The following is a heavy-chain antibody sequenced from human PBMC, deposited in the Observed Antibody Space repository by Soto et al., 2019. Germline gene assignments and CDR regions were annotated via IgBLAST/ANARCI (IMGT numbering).Heavy chain of an antibody. CDR2: IIPVFGTP. D-gene: IGHD3-22*01. V-gene: IGHV1-69*12. Sequence: QVPLVQSGAEVKKPGSSVKVSCKASGGSLSNYGISWVRQAPGQGLEWMGAIIPVFGTPNYAQKFQDRVTITADESTTTVYMEVRRLTSVDTAVYYCARGDATKIVVTTYYAMDVWGQGNTVTVSP. CDR3: ARGDATKIVVTTYYAMDV. J-gene: IGHJ6*01. CDR1: GGSLSNYG.